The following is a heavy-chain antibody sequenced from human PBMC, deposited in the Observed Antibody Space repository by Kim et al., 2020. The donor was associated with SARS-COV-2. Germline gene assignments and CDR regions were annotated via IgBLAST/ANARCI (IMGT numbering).Heavy chain of an antibody. D-gene: IGHD5-12*01. CDR2: ISGSGGST. CDR3: AKDPARSHIVATTPIVY. Sequence: GGSLRLSCAASGFTFSSYAMSWVRQAPGKGLEWVSAISGSGGSTYYADSVKGRFTISRDNSKNTLYLQMNSLRAEDTAVYYCAKDPARSHIVATTPIVYWGQGTLVTVSS. V-gene: IGHV3-23*01. CDR1: GFTFSSYA. J-gene: IGHJ4*02.